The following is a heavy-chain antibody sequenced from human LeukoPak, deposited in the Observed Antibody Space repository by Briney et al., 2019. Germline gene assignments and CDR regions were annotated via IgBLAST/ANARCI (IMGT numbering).Heavy chain of an antibody. J-gene: IGHJ4*02. CDR3: AKAKSYYSNYDY. CDR2: ISGSGANT. V-gene: IGHV3-23*01. Sequence: GGSLRLTCAASGFTFSNYGMSWVRQAPGKGLEWVSVISGSGANTYYADSVKGRFTISRDNSKNTLYLQVNSLRAEDTAVYYCAKAKSYYSNYDYWGQGTLVTVSS. CDR1: GFTFSNYG. D-gene: IGHD4-11*01.